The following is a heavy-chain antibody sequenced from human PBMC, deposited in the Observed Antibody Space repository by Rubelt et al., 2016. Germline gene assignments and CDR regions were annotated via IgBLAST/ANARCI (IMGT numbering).Heavy chain of an antibody. V-gene: IGHV3-13*04. CDR2: IGTTGDT. CDR3: ARDNPGYGMDV. D-gene: IGHD1-14*01. Sequence: DVQLEESGGGLVQPGGSLRLSCAASGFTFSSYDIHWVRRAAGRGLEWVSAIGTTGDTFYPDSVKGRFTISRENSKNTLFLERNSLRAGETAVYYCARDNPGYGMDVWGQGTTVTVS. J-gene: IGHJ6*02. CDR1: GFTFSSYD.